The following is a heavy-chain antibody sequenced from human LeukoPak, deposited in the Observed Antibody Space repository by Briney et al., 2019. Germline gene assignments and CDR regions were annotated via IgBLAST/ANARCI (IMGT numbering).Heavy chain of an antibody. CDR1: GFTFNNYW. Sequence: GGSLRLSCAASGFTFNNYWMNWVRQAPGKGLEWVANIKEDGSEKYYVDSVEGRFTISRDNAKNSLYLQLNSLRAEDTAVYYCVRGSYSSFGHWGQGTLVTVSS. CDR2: IKEDGSEK. J-gene: IGHJ4*02. D-gene: IGHD6-13*01. CDR3: VRGSYSSFGH. V-gene: IGHV3-7*04.